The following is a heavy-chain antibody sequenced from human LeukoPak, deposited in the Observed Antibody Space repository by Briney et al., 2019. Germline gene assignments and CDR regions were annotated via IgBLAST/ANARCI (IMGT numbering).Heavy chain of an antibody. J-gene: IGHJ4*02. CDR2: IYYSGST. CDR3: ARYTPGGAGFI. Sequence: SETLSLACTVSGGSISSYYWSWIRQPPGKGLEWIGYIYYSGSTNYNPSLKSRVTISVDTSKNQFSLKLSSVTAADTAVYYCARYTPGGAGFIWGQGTLVTVSS. CDR1: GGSISSYY. V-gene: IGHV4-59*01. D-gene: IGHD2-2*02.